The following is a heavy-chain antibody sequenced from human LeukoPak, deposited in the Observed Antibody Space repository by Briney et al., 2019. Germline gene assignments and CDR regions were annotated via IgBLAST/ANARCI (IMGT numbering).Heavy chain of an antibody. V-gene: IGHV4-59*01. CDR3: GRVYSSSWYDPYYFDY. CDR2: IYYSGST. D-gene: IGHD6-13*01. CDR1: GGSISNYY. Sequence: ASETLSLTCTVSGGSISNYYWSWLRQPPGKGLEWIGYIYYSGSTNYNPSLKSRVTISVDTSKNQFSLKLSSVTAADAAVYYCGRVYSSSWYDPYYFDYWGQGTLVTVSS. J-gene: IGHJ4*02.